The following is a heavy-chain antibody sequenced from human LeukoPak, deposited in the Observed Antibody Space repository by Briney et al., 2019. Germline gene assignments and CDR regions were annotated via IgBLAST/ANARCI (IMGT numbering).Heavy chain of an antibody. J-gene: IGHJ3*02. CDR2: IYYSGDT. CDR1: DGAIAGYS. Sequence: SETLSLTCTVSDGAIAGYSWSWIRQPPGKGLEWIGYIYYSGDTNYNPSLQSRVTVSVDTSKNQFSLKLTSVTAADTAVYYCARAWPPYYYDSSGYYYGDAFDIWGQGTMVTVSS. D-gene: IGHD3-22*01. V-gene: IGHV4-59*01. CDR3: ARAWPPYYYDSSGYYYGDAFDI.